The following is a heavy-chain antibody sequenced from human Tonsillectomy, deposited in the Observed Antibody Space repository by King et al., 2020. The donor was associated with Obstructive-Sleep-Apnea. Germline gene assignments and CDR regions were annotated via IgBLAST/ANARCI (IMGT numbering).Heavy chain of an antibody. CDR3: ARVFSVLRYFDWAC. CDR1: GFTFSSYA. D-gene: IGHD3-9*01. J-gene: IGHJ4*02. CDR2: ISYDGSNK. Sequence: VQLVQSGGGVVQPGRSLRLSCAASGFTFSSYAMHWVRQAPGKGLEWVAVISYDGSNKYYAASVKGRFTISRDNSKNTLYLQMNSLRAEDTAVYYCARVFSVLRYFDWACWGQGTLVTVSS. V-gene: IGHV3-30*04.